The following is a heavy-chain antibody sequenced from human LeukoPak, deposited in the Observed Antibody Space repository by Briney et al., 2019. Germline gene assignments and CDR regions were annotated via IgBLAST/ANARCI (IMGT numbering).Heavy chain of an antibody. V-gene: IGHV3-23*01. CDR3: AKDGRTWIQLWPPRPLLAY. CDR1: GFTFSSYA. CDR2: ISGSCGST. J-gene: IGHJ4*02. Sequence: GGSLRLSCAASGFTFSSYAMSWVRQAPGKGLEWVSAISGSCGSTYYADSVKGWFTISRDNSKTTLYLQMNSLRAEDTAVYYCAKDGRTWIQLWPPRPLLAYWGQGTLVTVSS. D-gene: IGHD5-18*01.